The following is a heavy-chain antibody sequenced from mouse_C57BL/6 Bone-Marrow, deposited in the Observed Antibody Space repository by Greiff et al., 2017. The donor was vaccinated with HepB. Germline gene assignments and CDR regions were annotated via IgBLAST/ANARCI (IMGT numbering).Heavy chain of an antibody. CDR3: TRRNYYGSSKGYYSMDY. J-gene: IGHJ4*01. V-gene: IGHV1-15*01. CDR2: IDPETGGT. Sequence: QVQLQQSGAELVRPGASVTLSCKASGYTFTDYEMHWVKQTPVHGLEWIGAIDPETGGTAYNQKFKGKAILTADKSSSTAYMELRSLTSEDSAVYYCTRRNYYGSSKGYYSMDYWGQATSVPVSS. CDR1: GYTFTDYE. D-gene: IGHD1-1*01.